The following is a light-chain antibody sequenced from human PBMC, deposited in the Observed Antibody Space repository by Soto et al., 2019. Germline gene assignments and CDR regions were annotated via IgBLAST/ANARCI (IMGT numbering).Light chain of an antibody. V-gene: IGLV2-14*01. Sequence: QYALTQPASVCGSPGQSITISCTGTSSDIGGYKYVSWYQQHPGEAPKLMIYDVSNRPSGVSNRFSGSKSGNTATLTISGLQGEDEAEYYCSSYTGGSTYVFGTGTKITV. CDR2: DVS. CDR3: SSYTGGSTYV. CDR1: SSDIGGYKY. J-gene: IGLJ1*01.